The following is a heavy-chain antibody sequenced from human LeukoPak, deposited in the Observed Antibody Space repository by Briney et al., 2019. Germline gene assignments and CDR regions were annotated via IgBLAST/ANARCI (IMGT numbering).Heavy chain of an antibody. CDR3: ARDKDIVVVVAATLGAFDI. CDR1: GLTFSSYA. CDR2: ISYDGSNK. V-gene: IGHV3-30-3*01. D-gene: IGHD2-15*01. Sequence: GGFLRLSCAASGLTFSSYAMHWVRQSPGKGLAWVAVISYDGSNKYYADSVKGRFTISRDNSKNTLYLQMNSLRAEDTAVYYCARDKDIVVVVAATLGAFDIWGQGTMVTVSS. J-gene: IGHJ3*02.